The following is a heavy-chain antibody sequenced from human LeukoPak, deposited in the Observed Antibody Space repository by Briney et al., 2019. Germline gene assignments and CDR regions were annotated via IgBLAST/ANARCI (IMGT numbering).Heavy chain of an antibody. D-gene: IGHD3-22*01. Sequence: GGSLRLSCAASGFTFSTYTMNWVRQAPGKGLEWVSSISRTSTYIYYADSVKGRFTVSRDNSKNTLYVQMKSLRAEDTAVYYCAKDGGRYYYDSSGYYYPTEYFQHWGQGTLVTVSS. V-gene: IGHV3-21*04. CDR3: AKDGGRYYYDSSGYYYPTEYFQH. CDR2: ISRTSTYI. J-gene: IGHJ1*01. CDR1: GFTFSTYT.